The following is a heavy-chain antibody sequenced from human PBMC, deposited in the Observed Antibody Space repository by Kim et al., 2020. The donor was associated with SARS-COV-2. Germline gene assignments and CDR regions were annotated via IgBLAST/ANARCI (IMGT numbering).Heavy chain of an antibody. CDR3: ARGYKATVGY. D-gene: IGHD4-17*01. CDR2: GST. Sequence: GSTNSDPSLKSRVTISVDTSKNQFSRKLSSVTAADTAVYYCARGYKATVGYWGQGTLVTVSS. J-gene: IGHJ4*02. V-gene: IGHV4-34*01.